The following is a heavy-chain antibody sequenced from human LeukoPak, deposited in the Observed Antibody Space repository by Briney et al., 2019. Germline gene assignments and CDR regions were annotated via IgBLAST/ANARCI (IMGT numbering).Heavy chain of an antibody. V-gene: IGHV3-7*01. Sequence: GGSLRLSCVASGFPFSSYWMTWVRQAPGKGLEWVANIKQDGSKKSYVDSVKGRFTISRDNSKNTLYLQMNSLRAEDTAVYYCARDVVGNLVGAFDIWGQGTMVSVSS. CDR1: GFPFSSYW. J-gene: IGHJ3*02. D-gene: IGHD1-7*01. CDR2: IKQDGSKK. CDR3: ARDVVGNLVGAFDI.